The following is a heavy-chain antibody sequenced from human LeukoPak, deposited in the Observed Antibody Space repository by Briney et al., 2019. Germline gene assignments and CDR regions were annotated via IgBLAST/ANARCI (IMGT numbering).Heavy chain of an antibody. J-gene: IGHJ4*02. Sequence: SSETLSLTCAVYGGSFSGYYWSWIRQPPGKGLEWIGEINHSGSTNYNPSLKSRVTISVDTSKNQFSLKLSSVTAADTAVYYCARIPYYYGSGTYPLAIDYWGQGTLVTVSS. CDR2: INHSGST. V-gene: IGHV4-34*01. CDR1: GGSFSGYY. CDR3: ARIPYYYGSGTYPLAIDY. D-gene: IGHD3-10*01.